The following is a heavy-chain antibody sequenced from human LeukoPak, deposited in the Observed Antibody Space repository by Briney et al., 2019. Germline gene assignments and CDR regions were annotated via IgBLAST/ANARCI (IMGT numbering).Heavy chain of an antibody. V-gene: IGHV1-69*13. CDR3: ARFHGAYYYGSGSGFDY. J-gene: IGHJ4*02. D-gene: IGHD3-10*01. CDR2: IIPIFGTA. CDR1: GGTFSSYA. Sequence: GASVKVSCKASGGTFSSYAISWVRQAPGQGLEWMGGIIPIFGTANYAQKFQGRVTITADESTSTAYMELSSLRSEDTAVYYCARFHGAYYYGSGSGFDYWGQGTLVTVSS.